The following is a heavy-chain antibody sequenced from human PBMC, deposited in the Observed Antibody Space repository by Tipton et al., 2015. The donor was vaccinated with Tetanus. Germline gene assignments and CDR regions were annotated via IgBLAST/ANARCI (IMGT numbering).Heavy chain of an antibody. CDR3: ARDLVPHWYFDL. CDR1: GGSISRYY. J-gene: IGHJ2*01. CDR2: IYYSGST. V-gene: IGHV4-59*01. Sequence: TLSLTCTVSGGSISRYYWRWIPQPPGKGLEWIGYIYYSGSTNYNPSLKSRVTISVDTSKNQFSLKLSSETAADTAVYYCARDLVPHWYFDLWGRGTLVTVSS.